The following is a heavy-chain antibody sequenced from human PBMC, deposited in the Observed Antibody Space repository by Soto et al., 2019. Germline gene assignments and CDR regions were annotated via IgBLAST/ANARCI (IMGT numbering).Heavy chain of an antibody. CDR1: GFTSRDYD. Sequence: QVQLVESGGALVKPGGSLRLSCAASGFTSRDYDMSWIRQAPGKGLEWVSYISRSGNTMYYGDYVKGRFTISRDNAENSVFLQMISLRAEDTAGYYCVREGRSSTSCNTGCAFDIWGQGTMVTVSS. D-gene: IGHD2-2*02. J-gene: IGHJ3*02. CDR3: VREGRSSTSCNTGCAFDI. V-gene: IGHV3-11*01. CDR2: ISRSGNTM.